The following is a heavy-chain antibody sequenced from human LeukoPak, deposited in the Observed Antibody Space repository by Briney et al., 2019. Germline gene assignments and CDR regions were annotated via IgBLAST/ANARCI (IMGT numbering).Heavy chain of an antibody. V-gene: IGHV4-61*02. J-gene: IGHJ5*02. CDR3: ARDGHCSGGSCYSGLNWFDP. D-gene: IGHD2-15*01. CDR1: GGSISSGGYY. CDR2: IYTSGST. Sequence: PSETLSLTCAVSGGSISSGGYYWSWIRQPAGKGLEWIGRIYTSGSTNYNPSLKSRVTMSVDTSKNQFSLKLSSVTAADTAVYYCARDGHCSGGSCYSGLNWFDPWGQGTLVTVSS.